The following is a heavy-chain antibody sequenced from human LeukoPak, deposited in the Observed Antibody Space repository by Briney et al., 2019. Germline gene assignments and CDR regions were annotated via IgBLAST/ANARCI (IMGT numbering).Heavy chain of an antibody. D-gene: IGHD2-8*01. CDR1: GFTFSSYG. V-gene: IGHV3-30*02. CDR2: IRYDGSNK. Sequence: GGSLRLSCAASGFTFSSYGMHWVRQAPGKGLEWVAFIRYDGSNKYYADSVKGRFSISRDNANNSLFLQMNSLRGDDTALYYCARVGLLVNGAFDIWGQGTMVTVSS. J-gene: IGHJ3*02. CDR3: ARVGLLVNGAFDI.